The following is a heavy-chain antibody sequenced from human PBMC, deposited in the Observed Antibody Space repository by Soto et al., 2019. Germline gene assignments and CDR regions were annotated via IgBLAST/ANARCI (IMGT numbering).Heavy chain of an antibody. D-gene: IGHD4-17*01. CDR1: GFTFSSYS. V-gene: IGHV3-48*02. CDR2: ISSSSSTI. CDR3: AREDDLYGEGAFDI. Sequence: GGSLRLSCAASGFTFSSYSMNWVRQAPGKGLEWVSYISSSSSTIYYADSVKGRFTISRDNAKNSLYLQMNSLRDEDTAVYYCAREDDLYGEGAFDIWGQGTMVTVSS. J-gene: IGHJ3*02.